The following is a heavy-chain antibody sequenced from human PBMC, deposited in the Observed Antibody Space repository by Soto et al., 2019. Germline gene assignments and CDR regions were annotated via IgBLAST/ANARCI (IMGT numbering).Heavy chain of an antibody. CDR2: IIPILGIA. Sequence: SVKVSCKASGGTFSSYTISWVRQAPGQGLEWMGRIIPILGIANYAQKLQGRVTMTTDTSTSTAYMELRSLKSDDTAVYYCARDPLMVRGGFGWFDPWGQGTLVTVSS. J-gene: IGHJ5*02. V-gene: IGHV1-69*04. CDR1: GGTFSSYT. CDR3: ARDPLMVRGGFGWFDP. D-gene: IGHD3-10*01.